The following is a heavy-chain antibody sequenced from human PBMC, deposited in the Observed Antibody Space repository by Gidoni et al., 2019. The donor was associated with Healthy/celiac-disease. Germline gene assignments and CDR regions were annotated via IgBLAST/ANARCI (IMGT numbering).Heavy chain of an antibody. CDR1: GFTVSSNY. J-gene: IGHJ4*02. D-gene: IGHD3-10*01. V-gene: IGHV3-66*01. CDR2: IYSGGST. Sequence: EVQLVESGGGLVQPGGSLRLSCAASGFTVSSNYMSWVRQAPGKGLGWVSVIYSGGSTYYADSVKGRFTISRDNSKNTLYRQMNSLRAEDTAVYYCARDGYYGSGSYSYWGQGTLVTVSS. CDR3: ARDGYYGSGSYSY.